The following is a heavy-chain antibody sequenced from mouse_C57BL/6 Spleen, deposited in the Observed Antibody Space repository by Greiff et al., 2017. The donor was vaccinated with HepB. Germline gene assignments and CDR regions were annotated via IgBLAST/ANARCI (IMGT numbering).Heavy chain of an antibody. D-gene: IGHD1-1*01. CDR1: GYAFSSSW. J-gene: IGHJ2*01. CDR3: ARGGSSYFDY. V-gene: IGHV1-82*01. Sequence: QVQLQQSGPELVKPGASVKISCKASGYAFSSSWVNWVKQRPGKGLEWIGRIYPGDGDTNYNGKFKGKATLTADKSSSTAYMQLSSLTSEDSAVYFCARGGSSYFDYWGQGTTLTVSS. CDR2: IYPGDGDT.